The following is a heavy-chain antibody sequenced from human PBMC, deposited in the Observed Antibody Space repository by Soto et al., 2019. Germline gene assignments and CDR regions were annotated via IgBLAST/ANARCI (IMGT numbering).Heavy chain of an antibody. CDR2: IYSGGGT. D-gene: IGHD1-1*01. Sequence: LILSCGCSGFLVMNSYMRWVLQAPGQGLEWVSVIYSGGGTYYGDSVKGRFTISRDSSKNTLYLQMNSLRGEDTAAYYCARGGYKERSRPTKRSHDDWARGDLVPVS. J-gene: IGHJ4*02. V-gene: IGHV3-53*01. CDR3: ARGGYKERSRPTKRSHDD. CDR1: GFLVMNSY.